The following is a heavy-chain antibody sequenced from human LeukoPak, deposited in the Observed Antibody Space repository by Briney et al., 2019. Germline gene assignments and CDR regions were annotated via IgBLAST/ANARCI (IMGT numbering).Heavy chain of an antibody. CDR3: AKDRVLGSGSSDY. V-gene: IGHV3-74*01. J-gene: IGHJ4*02. CDR1: GLIFSDYW. CDR2: IRGDGGDT. D-gene: IGHD3-10*01. Sequence: GGSLRLSYAASGLIFSDYWMHWVRQAPGKGLVWVSRIRGDGGDTSYADSVKGRFTVSRDNAKNTLYLQMNSLRAEDTAVYFCAKDRVLGSGSSDYWGQGTLVTVSS.